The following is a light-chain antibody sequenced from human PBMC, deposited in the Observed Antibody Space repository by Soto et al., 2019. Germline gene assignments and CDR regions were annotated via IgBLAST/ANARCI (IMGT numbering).Light chain of an antibody. CDR2: EVS. Sequence: QSALTQPASVSGSPGQSITISCTGTSSDVGGYNYVSWYPQHPGKAPKLMIYEVSNRPSGVSNRFSGSKSGNTASLTISGLQAEDEADYYCSSYTSSRIDYVFGTGTKVTVL. J-gene: IGLJ1*01. V-gene: IGLV2-14*01. CDR3: SSYTSSRIDYV. CDR1: SSDVGGYNY.